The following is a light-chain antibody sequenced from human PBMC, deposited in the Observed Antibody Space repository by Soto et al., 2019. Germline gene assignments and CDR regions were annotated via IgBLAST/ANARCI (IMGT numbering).Light chain of an antibody. Sequence: DIVLTQSPGTLSLSPGERATLSCRASKSFSSSFLAWYQQKPGQAPRLLIHGASSRATGIPARFSGSGSGTEFTLTISSLQSEDFAVYYCHQYDNWPPWTFGQGTKVDIK. CDR2: GAS. CDR3: HQYDNWPPWT. J-gene: IGKJ1*01. V-gene: IGKV3-20*01. CDR1: KSFSSSF.